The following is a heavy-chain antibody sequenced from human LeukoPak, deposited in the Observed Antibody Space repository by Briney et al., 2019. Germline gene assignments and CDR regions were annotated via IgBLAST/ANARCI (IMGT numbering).Heavy chain of an antibody. V-gene: IGHV3-9*03. CDR3: AKGGAWDSSSPTLDY. J-gene: IGHJ4*02. Sequence: PGGSLRLSCAASGFTFDDYAMHWVRQAPGKGLEWVSGISWNSGSIGYADSVKGRFTISRDNAKNSLYLQMNSLRAEDMALYYCAKGGAWDSSSPTLDYWGQGTLVTVSS. CDR1: GFTFDDYA. D-gene: IGHD6-6*01. CDR2: ISWNSGSI.